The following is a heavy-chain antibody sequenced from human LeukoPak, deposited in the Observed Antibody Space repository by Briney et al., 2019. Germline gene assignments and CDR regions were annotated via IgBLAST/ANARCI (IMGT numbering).Heavy chain of an antibody. CDR1: GYTFTDYY. J-gene: IGHJ5*02. V-gene: IGHV1-2*02. D-gene: IGHD1-1*01. CDR3: ARDFGYNWKANWFDP. Sequence: ASVKISCKASGYTFTDYYMHWVRQAPGQGLEWMGWINPNSGGTNYAQKFQGRVTMTNDMSTSTVYMELSSLGSEDTAVYYCARDFGYNWKANWFDPWGQGTLVTVS. CDR2: INPNSGGT.